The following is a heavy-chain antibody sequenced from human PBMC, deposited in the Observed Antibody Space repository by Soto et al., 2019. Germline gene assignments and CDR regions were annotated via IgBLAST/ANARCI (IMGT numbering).Heavy chain of an antibody. J-gene: IGHJ4*02. CDR1: SVSITSSNW. CDR3: ARAYDGIDY. V-gene: IGHV4-4*02. Sequence: SETLSLTCDVSSVSITSSNWWTWVRQPPGKGLEWLGKISHSGTVNYNATLRSRVTISVDKPKNQLSLKLMSVTAADTAVYYCARAYDGIDYWGPGILVTVSS. D-gene: IGHD3-16*01. CDR2: ISHSGTV.